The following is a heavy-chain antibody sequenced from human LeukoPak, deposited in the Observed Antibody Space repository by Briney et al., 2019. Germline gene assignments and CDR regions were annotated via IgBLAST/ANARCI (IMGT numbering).Heavy chain of an antibody. J-gene: IGHJ6*02. V-gene: IGHV3-21*01. CDR2: TSSSSTYI. CDR3: ARDWSDYYGMDV. Sequence: GGSLRLSCAASGFTFSSYSMNWVRQAPGKGLEWVSSTSSSSTYIYYADSVKGRFTISRDNAKNSLYLQMNSLRAEDTPVYYCARDWSDYYGMDVWGQGTTVTVSS. CDR1: GFTFSSYS.